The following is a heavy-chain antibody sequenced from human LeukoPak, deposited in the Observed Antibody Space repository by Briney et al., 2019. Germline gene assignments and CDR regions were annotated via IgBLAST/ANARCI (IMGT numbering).Heavy chain of an antibody. Sequence: SETLSLTCVVYGGSFSGYYWSWIRQPPGKGLEWIGEIYHTGSTNYNPSLKSRVTISLDTSKNQFSLKLSSVTAADTAVYYCARRGDYWGQGTLVTVSS. D-gene: IGHD1-26*01. J-gene: IGHJ4*02. CDR3: ARRGDY. CDR1: GGSFSGYY. CDR2: IYHTGST. V-gene: IGHV4-34*01.